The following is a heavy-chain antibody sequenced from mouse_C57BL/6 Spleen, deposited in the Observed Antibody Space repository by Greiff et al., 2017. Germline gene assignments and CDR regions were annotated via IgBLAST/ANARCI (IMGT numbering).Heavy chain of an antibody. CDR2: IYPGSGNT. V-gene: IGHV1-66*01. CDR3: ARPPYYDGSTPYWYFDV. CDR1: GYSFTSYY. D-gene: IGHD1-1*01. J-gene: IGHJ1*03. Sequence: VKLMESGPELVKPGASVKISCKASGYSFTSYYIHWVKQRPGQGLEWIGWIYPGSGNTKYNEKFKGKATLTADTSSSTAYMQLSSLTSEDSAVYYCARPPYYDGSTPYWYFDVWGTGTTVTVSS.